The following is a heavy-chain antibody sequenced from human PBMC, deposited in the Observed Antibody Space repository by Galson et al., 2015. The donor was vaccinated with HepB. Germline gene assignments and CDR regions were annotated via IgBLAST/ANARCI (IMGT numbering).Heavy chain of an antibody. CDR3: ARSLGLVGPNFDN. J-gene: IGHJ4*02. CDR2: IYWSDDK. D-gene: IGHD2-8*02. Sequence: PALVKPTQTLTLTCTFSGFSLGTTGVGVGWVRQSPGKALEWLAHIYWSDDKRYIPSLRSRLTITKDTSKNQVVLTMTNLDPMDTATYYCARSLGLVGPNFDNWGQGTLVTVSS. V-gene: IGHV2-5*01. CDR1: GFSLGTTGVG.